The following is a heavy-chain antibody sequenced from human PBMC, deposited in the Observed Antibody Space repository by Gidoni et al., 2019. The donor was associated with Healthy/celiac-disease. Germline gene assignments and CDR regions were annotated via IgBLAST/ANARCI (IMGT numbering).Heavy chain of an antibody. J-gene: IGHJ4*02. CDR1: GGSLSSSSYY. V-gene: IGHV4-39*07. D-gene: IGHD3-22*01. CDR3: ARELKSGYYSSDFDY. Sequence: QLQLQESGPGLVKPSETLSLTCTVSGGSLSSSSYYWGWIRQPPGKGLEWIGSIYYSGSTYYNQSLKSRVTISVDTSKNQFSLKLSSVTAADTAVYYCARELKSGYYSSDFDYWGQGTLVTVSS. CDR2: IYYSGST.